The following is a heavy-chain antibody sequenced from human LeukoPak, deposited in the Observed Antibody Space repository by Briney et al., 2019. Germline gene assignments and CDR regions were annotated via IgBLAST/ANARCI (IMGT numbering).Heavy chain of an antibody. V-gene: IGHV3-23*01. CDR3: AKDLRAVAGRGPFDY. CDR1: GLTFSNYA. D-gene: IGHD6-19*01. J-gene: IGHJ4*02. CDR2: ISDSGGST. Sequence: GGSLRLSCAASGLTFSNYAMSWVRQAPGKGLEWVSGISDSGGSTYYADSVKGRFTTSRDNSKNTMYLEMNSLRAEDTAVYYCAKDLRAVAGRGPFDYWGQGTLVTVSS.